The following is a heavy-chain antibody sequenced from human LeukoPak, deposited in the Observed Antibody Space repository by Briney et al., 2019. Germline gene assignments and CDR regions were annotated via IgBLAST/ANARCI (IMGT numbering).Heavy chain of an antibody. CDR1: GYSFTSYW. D-gene: IGHD2-2*02. CDR2: IYPGDSDT. CDR3: ARHVVPYCTSTRCDTSWFDP. V-gene: IGHV5-51*01. Sequence: KAGESLKISCKGSGYSFTSYWIGWVRQMPGKGLEWMGIIYPGDSDTRYSPSFQGQVTISADKSISTAYLQWSSLKASDTAMYYCARHVVPYCTSTRCDTSWFDPWGQGTLVTVSS. J-gene: IGHJ5*02.